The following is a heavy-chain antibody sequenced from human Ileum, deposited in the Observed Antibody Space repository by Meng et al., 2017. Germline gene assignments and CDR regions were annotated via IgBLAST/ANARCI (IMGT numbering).Heavy chain of an antibody. V-gene: IGHV4-61*01. CDR3: ARSSTSPASYFFDY. D-gene: IGHD6-6*01. CDR1: GGSVSSGSYY. CDR2: IYYSGST. Sequence: QVPLQEPGPSRVRHSETLSLACTVSGGSVSSGSYYWSWIRQPPAKGLEWIGHIYYSGSTNYNPSLKRRVTISVDMSKNQFSLKLNSVTAADTAIYFCARSSTSPASYFFDYWGQGTLVTVSS. J-gene: IGHJ4*02.